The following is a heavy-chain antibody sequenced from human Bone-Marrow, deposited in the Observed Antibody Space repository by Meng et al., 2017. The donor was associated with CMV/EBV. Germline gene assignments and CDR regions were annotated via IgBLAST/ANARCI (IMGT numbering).Heavy chain of an antibody. Sequence: LKISCAVSGFTFDDYAMHWVRQAPGKGLEWVSGISWNGGSIGYADSVKGRFTISRDNAKNSLFVQMNSLRAEDTAVYYCARGREAEMATIGEYFDYWGQGTLVTVSS. CDR2: ISWNGGSI. CDR3: ARGREAEMATIGEYFDY. CDR1: GFTFDDYA. V-gene: IGHV3-9*01. J-gene: IGHJ4*02. D-gene: IGHD5-24*01.